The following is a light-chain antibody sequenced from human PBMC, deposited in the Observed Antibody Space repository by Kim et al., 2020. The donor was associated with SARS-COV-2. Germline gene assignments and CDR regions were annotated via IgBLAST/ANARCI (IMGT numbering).Light chain of an antibody. CDR1: QSVSSNY. V-gene: IGKV3-20*01. CDR2: GAS. J-gene: IGKJ1*01. Sequence: EIVLTQSPGTLSLSPGERATLSCRASQSVSSNYLAWYQQKPGQAHRLLIYGASSRATGIPDRFSGSGSGTDFTLTISRLEPEDFAMYYCQQYGSSPPQVFGQGTKVDIK. CDR3: QQYGSSPPQV.